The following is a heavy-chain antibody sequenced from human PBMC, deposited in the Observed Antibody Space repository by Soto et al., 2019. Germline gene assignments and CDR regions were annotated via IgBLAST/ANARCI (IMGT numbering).Heavy chain of an antibody. CDR2: LIPVFDTP. J-gene: IGHJ6*02. CDR3: ASTPVTGRYSYYGMDA. D-gene: IGHD4-4*01. CDR1: GSFYA. V-gene: IGHV1-69*01. Sequence: QVQPVQSGSEVKKPGSSVRVSCKTGSFYAVSWVRQAPGQGLERMGGLIPVFDTPSYAQKFQGRVTITADESKSTAYMELSSLRSEDTALYYCASTPVTGRYSYYGMDAWDQGIAVTVSS.